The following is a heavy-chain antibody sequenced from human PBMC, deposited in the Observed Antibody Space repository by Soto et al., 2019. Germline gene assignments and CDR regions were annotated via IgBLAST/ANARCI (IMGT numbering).Heavy chain of an antibody. J-gene: IGHJ4*02. V-gene: IGHV3-30*04. CDR1: GFTFSTYT. CDR3: AREYSLEVVAPGY. Sequence: AGSLRLSCAASGFTFSTYTMHWLRQTPGKGLERVAVISHDGSDKYYADSVKGRFTISRDNSKNTLYLQMNSLRREDTSVYYCAREYSLEVVAPGYWGQGILVTVSS. D-gene: IGHD3-22*01. CDR2: ISHDGSDK.